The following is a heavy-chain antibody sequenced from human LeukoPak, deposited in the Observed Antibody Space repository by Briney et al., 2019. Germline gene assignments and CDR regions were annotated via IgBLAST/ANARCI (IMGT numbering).Heavy chain of an antibody. CDR3: AKDSSGYCSGGSCYGILDY. CDR2: ISYDGSNK. J-gene: IGHJ4*02. D-gene: IGHD2-15*01. Sequence: GGSLILSCAASGFTFSSYGMHWVRQAPGKGLEWVAVISYDGSNKYYADSVKGRFTISRDNSKNTLYLQMNSLRAEDTAVYYCAKDSSGYCSGGSCYGILDYWGQGTLVTVSS. V-gene: IGHV3-30*18. CDR1: GFTFSSYG.